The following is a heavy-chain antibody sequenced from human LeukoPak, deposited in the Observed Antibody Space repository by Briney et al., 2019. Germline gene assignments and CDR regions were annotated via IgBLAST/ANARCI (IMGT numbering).Heavy chain of an antibody. J-gene: IGHJ4*02. CDR3: ARPIDSSGYYYVS. V-gene: IGHV5-51*01. D-gene: IGHD3-22*01. Sequence: GESLKISCKGSGYSFTSYWIGWVRQMPGKGLEWMGIIYPGDSDTRYSPSFQGQVTISADKSISTAYLQWSSLKASDAAMYYCARPIDSSGYYYVSWGQGTLVTVSS. CDR2: IYPGDSDT. CDR1: GYSFTSYW.